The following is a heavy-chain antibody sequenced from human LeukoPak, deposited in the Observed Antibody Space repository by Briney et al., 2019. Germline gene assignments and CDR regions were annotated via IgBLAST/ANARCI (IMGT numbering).Heavy chain of an antibody. J-gene: IGHJ6*03. Sequence: SVKVSCKASGGTFSSYAISWVRQAPGQGLEWMGGIIPIFGTANYAQKFQGRVTITADESTSTAYMELSSLRSEDTAVYYCARESLRQQWLVRREEYYYMDVWGKGTTVTISS. CDR3: ARESLRQQWLVRREEYYYMDV. CDR2: IIPIFGTA. V-gene: IGHV1-69*13. CDR1: GGTFSSYA. D-gene: IGHD6-19*01.